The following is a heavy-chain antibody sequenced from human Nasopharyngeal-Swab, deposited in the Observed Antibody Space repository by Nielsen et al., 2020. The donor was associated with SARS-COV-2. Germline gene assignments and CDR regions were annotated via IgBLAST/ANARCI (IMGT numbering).Heavy chain of an antibody. CDR3: ARDFLGRGYSYGYEDYYYYGMDV. CDR2: IYYSGST. Sequence: SETLSLTRTVSGGSISSGGYYWSWIRQHPGKGLEWIGYIYYSGSTYYNPSLKSRVTISVDTSKNQFSLKLSSVTAADTAVYYCARDFLGRGYSYGYEDYYYYGMDVWGQGTTVTVSS. V-gene: IGHV4-31*03. CDR1: GGSISSGGYY. D-gene: IGHD5-18*01. J-gene: IGHJ6*02.